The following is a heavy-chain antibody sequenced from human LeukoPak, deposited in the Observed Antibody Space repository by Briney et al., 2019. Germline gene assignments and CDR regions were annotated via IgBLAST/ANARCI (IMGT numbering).Heavy chain of an antibody. D-gene: IGHD6-13*01. CDR3: ARAEGIAPRGAFDI. Sequence: TSSETLSLTCAVSGGSISSSNWWSWVRQPPGKGLEWIGEIYHSGSTNYNPSLKSRVTISVDTSKNQFSLKLSSVTAADMAVYYCARAEGIAPRGAFDIWGQGTMVTVSS. V-gene: IGHV4-4*02. J-gene: IGHJ3*02. CDR2: IYHSGST. CDR1: GGSISSSNW.